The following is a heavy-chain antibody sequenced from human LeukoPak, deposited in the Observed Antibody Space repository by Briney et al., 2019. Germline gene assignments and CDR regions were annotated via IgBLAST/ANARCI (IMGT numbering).Heavy chain of an antibody. CDR1: GFIFNNYG. V-gene: IGHV3-30*03. D-gene: IGHD6-19*01. Sequence: GGSLRLSCAASGFIFNNYGLVWVRQAPGKGLEWVAVISYDGSNKYYADSVKGRFTISRDNSKNTLYLQMNSLRAEDTAVYYCARDPAEQWLDPYYYGMDVWGQGTTVTVSS. J-gene: IGHJ6*02. CDR2: ISYDGSNK. CDR3: ARDPAEQWLDPYYYGMDV.